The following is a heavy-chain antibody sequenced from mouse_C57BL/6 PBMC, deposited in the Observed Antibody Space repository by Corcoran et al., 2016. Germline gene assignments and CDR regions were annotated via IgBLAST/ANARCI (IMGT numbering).Heavy chain of an antibody. V-gene: IGHV1-18*01. CDR1: GYTFTDYN. Sequence: EVQLQQSGPELVKPGASVKIPCKASGYTFTDYNMDWVKQSHGKSLEWIGDINPNNGGTIYNQKFKGKATLTVDKSSSTAYMELRSLTSEDTAVYYCARRSYYGSSFAYWGQGTLVTVSA. CDR2: INPNNGGT. CDR3: ARRSYYGSSFAY. J-gene: IGHJ3*01. D-gene: IGHD1-1*01.